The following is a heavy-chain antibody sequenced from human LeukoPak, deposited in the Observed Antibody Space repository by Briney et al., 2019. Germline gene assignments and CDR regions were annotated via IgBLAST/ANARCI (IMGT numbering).Heavy chain of an antibody. CDR3: ARDVQRWLDLQYYYHGMDV. D-gene: IGHD6-19*01. CDR2: IYYSGST. CDR1: GGSISNYY. V-gene: IGHV4-59*13. J-gene: IGHJ6*02. Sequence: SETLSLTCTVSGGSISNYYWSWIRQPPGKGLEWMGYIYYSGSTNYNPAPKSRLTISVETSRNQLFLRLSSVSAADTAVYYCARDVQRWLDLQYYYHGMDVWGQGNTVTVS.